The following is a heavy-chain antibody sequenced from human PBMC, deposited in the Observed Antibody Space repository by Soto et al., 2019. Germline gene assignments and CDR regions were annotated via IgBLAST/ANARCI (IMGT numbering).Heavy chain of an antibody. CDR2: IYHNGIT. Sequence: SETLSLTCRVSGTSISSSYWWAWVRQSPGKGLEWIGEIYHNGITKYSPYLKSRVSMSIDKSNNQFSLKLTSVTAADTAVYYCATVPPRIVVVLAEFPTWGQGTLVTVSS. J-gene: IGHJ4*02. CDR1: GTSISSSYW. V-gene: IGHV4-4*02. D-gene: IGHD2-21*01. CDR3: ATVPPRIVVVLAEFPT.